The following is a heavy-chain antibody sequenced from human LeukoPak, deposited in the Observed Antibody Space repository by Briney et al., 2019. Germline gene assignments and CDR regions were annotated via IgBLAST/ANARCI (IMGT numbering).Heavy chain of an antibody. CDR2: IKQDGSEK. V-gene: IGHV3-7*03. D-gene: IGHD3-22*01. Sequence: PGGSLRLSCAASGFTFSSYWMSWVRQAPGKGLEWVANIKQDGSEKYYVDSVKGRFTISRDNAKNSLYLQMNSLRVEDTAVYYCACYDSSGYYSPGAFDIWGQGTMVTVSS. CDR1: GFTFSSYW. CDR3: ACYDSSGYYSPGAFDI. J-gene: IGHJ3*02.